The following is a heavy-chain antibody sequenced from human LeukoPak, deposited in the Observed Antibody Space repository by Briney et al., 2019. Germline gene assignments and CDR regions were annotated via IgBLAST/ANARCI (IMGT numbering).Heavy chain of an antibody. CDR1: GFTFSSYA. Sequence: GGSLRLSCAASGFTFSSYAMSWVRHAPGKGLEWVSAISGSGGSTYYADSVKGRFTISRDNSKNTLYLQMNSLRAEDTAVYYYAKPRSGSYDFDYWGQGTLVTVSS. J-gene: IGHJ4*02. CDR3: AKPRSGSYDFDY. V-gene: IGHV3-23*01. CDR2: ISGSGGST. D-gene: IGHD1-26*01.